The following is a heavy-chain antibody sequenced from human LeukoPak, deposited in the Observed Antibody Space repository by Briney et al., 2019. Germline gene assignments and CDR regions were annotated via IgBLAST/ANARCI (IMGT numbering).Heavy chain of an antibody. CDR2: IYYSGST. CDR3: ARDRRCSGGSCYFGLDP. Sequence: SETLSLTCTVSGGSISSYYWSWIRQPPGKGLEWIGYIYYSGSTNYNPSLKSRVTISVDTSKNQFSLKLSSVTAADTAVYYCARDRRCSGGSCYFGLDPWGQGTLVTVSS. D-gene: IGHD2-15*01. J-gene: IGHJ5*02. CDR1: GGSISSYY. V-gene: IGHV4-59*01.